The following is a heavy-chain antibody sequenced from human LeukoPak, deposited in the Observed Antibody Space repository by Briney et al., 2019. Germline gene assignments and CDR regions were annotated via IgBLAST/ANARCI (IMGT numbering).Heavy chain of an antibody. CDR2: ISYDGSNK. Sequence: GGSLRLSCAASGFTFSSYAMHWVRQAPGKGLEWVAVISYDGSNKYYADSVKGRFTISRDSSKNTLYLQMNSLRAEDTAVYYCARAYSSGWTDYFDYWGQGTLVTVSS. D-gene: IGHD6-19*01. CDR3: ARAYSSGWTDYFDY. J-gene: IGHJ4*02. CDR1: GFTFSSYA. V-gene: IGHV3-30-3*01.